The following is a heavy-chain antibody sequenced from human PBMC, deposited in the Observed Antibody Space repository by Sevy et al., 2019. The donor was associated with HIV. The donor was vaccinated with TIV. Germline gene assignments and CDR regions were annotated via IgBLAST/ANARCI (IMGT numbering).Heavy chain of an antibody. Sequence: GGSLRLSCAASGFTFSNAWMSWVRQAPGKGLEWVGRIKSKTDGGTTDYAAPVKGRFTISRDDSKNKLYLQMNSLKTVDTAVYYGTASRYIVVVPAAIRYYYYGMDVWGQGTTVTVSS. D-gene: IGHD2-2*02. CDR2: IKSKTDGGTT. CDR1: GFTFSNAW. V-gene: IGHV3-15*01. CDR3: TASRYIVVVPAAIRYYYYGMDV. J-gene: IGHJ6*02.